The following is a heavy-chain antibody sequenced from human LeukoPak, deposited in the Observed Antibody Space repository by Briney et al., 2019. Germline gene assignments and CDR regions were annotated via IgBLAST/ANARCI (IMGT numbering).Heavy chain of an antibody. CDR2: INPSGGST. CDR3: ARERSSMTTVTTHDAFDI. J-gene: IGHJ3*02. V-gene: IGHV1-46*01. CDR1: GYTFTSYY. D-gene: IGHD4-17*01. Sequence: ASVKVSCKASGYTFTSYYMHWVRQAPGQGLEWMGIINPSGGSTSYAQKFQGRVTMTRDTSTSTVYMELSSLRSEDTAVYYCARERSSMTTVTTHDAFDIWGQGTMVTVSS.